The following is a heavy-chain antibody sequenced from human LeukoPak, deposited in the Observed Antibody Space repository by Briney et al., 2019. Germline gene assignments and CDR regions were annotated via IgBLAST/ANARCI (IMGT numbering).Heavy chain of an antibody. V-gene: IGHV4-34*01. Sequence: SETLSLTCAVYGGSFSGYYWSWIRQPPGKGLEWIGEINHSGSTNYNPSLKSRVTISVDTSKNQFSLKLSSVTAADTAVYYCARGYDYVTMDVWGQGTTVTVSS. CDR2: INHSGST. CDR1: GGSFSGYY. CDR3: ARGYDYVTMDV. D-gene: IGHD3-16*01. J-gene: IGHJ6*02.